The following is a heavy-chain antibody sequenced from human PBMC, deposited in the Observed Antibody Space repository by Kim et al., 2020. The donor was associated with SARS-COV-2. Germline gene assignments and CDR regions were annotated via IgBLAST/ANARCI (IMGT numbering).Heavy chain of an antibody. V-gene: IGHV3-23*01. D-gene: IGHD1-26*01. J-gene: IGHJ6*02. Sequence: KGRFTSSRDNSKNTLYLQMNGRRAEDTAVYYCAKAFRIALGWEGRYGMDVWGQGTTVTVSS. CDR3: AKAFRIALGWEGRYGMDV.